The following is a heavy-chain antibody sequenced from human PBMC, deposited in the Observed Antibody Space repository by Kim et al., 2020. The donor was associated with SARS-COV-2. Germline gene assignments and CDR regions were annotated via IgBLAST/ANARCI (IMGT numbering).Heavy chain of an antibody. D-gene: IGHD3-10*01. CDR1: GYTFTSYG. V-gene: IGHV1-18*01. Sequence: APVKVSCKASGYTFTSYGISWVRQAPGQGLEWMGWISAYNGNTNYAQKLQGRVTMTTDTSTSTAYMELRSLRSDDTAVYYCARDGGRFGEQPNLEWGQGTLVTVSS. CDR2: ISAYNGNT. J-gene: IGHJ4*02. CDR3: ARDGGRFGEQPNLE.